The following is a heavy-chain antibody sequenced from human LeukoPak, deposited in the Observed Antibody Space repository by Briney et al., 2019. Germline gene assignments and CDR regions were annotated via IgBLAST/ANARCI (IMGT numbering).Heavy chain of an antibody. V-gene: IGHV3-23*01. J-gene: IGHJ4*02. CDR2: LSGSGGNT. Sequence: PGGSLRLSCAASGFTFSSYAMSWVRQAPGKGLEWVSTLSGSGGNTYYADSVKGRVTISRDNSKNTLYLQMNSLRAEDTAVYHCAKGSYNYDSADYFDYWGQGTLVTVSS. CDR1: GFTFSSYA. CDR3: AKGSYNYDSADYFDY. D-gene: IGHD3-22*01.